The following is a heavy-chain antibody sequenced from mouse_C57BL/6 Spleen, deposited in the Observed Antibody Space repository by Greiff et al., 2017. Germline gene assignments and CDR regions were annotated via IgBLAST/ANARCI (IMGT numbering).Heavy chain of an antibody. CDR1: GYTFTSYW. CDR3: ASFHYYGSGDAMDD. Sequence: VQLQQPGAELVMPGASVKLSCKASGYTFTSYWMHWVKQRPGQGLEWIGEIDPSDSYTNYNQKFKGKSTLTVDKSSSTAYMQLSSLTSEDAAVYYCASFHYYGSGDAMDDWGQGTSVTVSS. V-gene: IGHV1-69*01. D-gene: IGHD1-1*01. J-gene: IGHJ4*01. CDR2: IDPSDSYT.